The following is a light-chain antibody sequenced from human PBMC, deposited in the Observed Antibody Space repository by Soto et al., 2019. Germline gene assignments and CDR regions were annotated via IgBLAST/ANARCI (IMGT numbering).Light chain of an antibody. J-gene: IGLJ2*01. CDR2: DVN. CDR3: NSYGGTNNHVV. CDR1: SCDVGGYNY. Sequence: QSALTPPPSSSGSPGQSVTIACTGTSCDVGGYNYVAWYRQHQGKAPQLIIYDVNKRPSGVTDRFSGSKSGNTASLNVSGLQAEDEADYFCNSYGGTNNHVVCGGGTKVTVL. V-gene: IGLV2-8*01.